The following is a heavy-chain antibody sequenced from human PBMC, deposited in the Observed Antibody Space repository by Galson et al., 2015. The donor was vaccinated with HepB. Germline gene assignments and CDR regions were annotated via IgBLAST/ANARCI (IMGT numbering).Heavy chain of an antibody. V-gene: IGHV1-18*01. CDR2: INTYNRDT. J-gene: IGHJ5*02. CDR3: ARGALVVVVGATQNNWFAP. CDR1: GYTFSSYS. Sequence: SVKVSCKASGYTFSSYSITWVRQAPGQGLEWMGRINTYNRDTNYAQKFQGRVSMTTDTSTSTDYMEVRSLRSDDKAVYYCARGALVVVVGATQNNWFAPWGQGTVVTVSS. D-gene: IGHD2-15*01.